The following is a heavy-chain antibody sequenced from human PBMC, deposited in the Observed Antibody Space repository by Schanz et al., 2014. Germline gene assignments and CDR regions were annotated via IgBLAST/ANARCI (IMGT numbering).Heavy chain of an antibody. D-gene: IGHD6-13*01. CDR2: IIPVLNIA. V-gene: IGHV1-69*02. J-gene: IGHJ4*02. Sequence: QLQLVQSGAEVKKPGSSVKVSCKLSGGTFSSYTISWMRQAPGQGLEWMGKIIPVLNIATYAQRFQGRVSITADTSTNTAYMELSSLTSEDTAVYYCASSGAGYSSSWDFAYWGQGTLVTVSS. CDR3: ASSGAGYSSSWDFAY. CDR1: GGTFSSYT.